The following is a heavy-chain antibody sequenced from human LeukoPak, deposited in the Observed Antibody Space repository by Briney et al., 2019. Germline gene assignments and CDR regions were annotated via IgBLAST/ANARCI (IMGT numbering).Heavy chain of an antibody. CDR2: IYHSGST. Sequence: SETLSLTCTVSGGSISSSSYYWGWIRQPPGKGLEWIGSIYHSGSTYYNPSLKSRVTISVDTSKNQFSLKLSSVTAADTAVYYCARPGVPAAIFHWGQGTLVTVSS. CDR1: GGSISSSSYY. CDR3: ARPGVPAAIFH. V-gene: IGHV4-39*01. J-gene: IGHJ4*02. D-gene: IGHD2-2*01.